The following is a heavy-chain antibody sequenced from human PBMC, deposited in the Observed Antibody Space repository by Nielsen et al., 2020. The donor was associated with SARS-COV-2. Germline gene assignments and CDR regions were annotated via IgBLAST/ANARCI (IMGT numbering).Heavy chain of an antibody. CDR3: ARAAPDYGDNYNYYMDV. CDR1: GFSFSNYN. V-gene: IGHV3-48*04. J-gene: IGHJ6*03. Sequence: GSLKISCAASGFSFSNYNFNWVRQAPGKGLEWVAYISSLGTTIYYAGSVKGRFTISRDNAKNSLYLQMNSPRAEDTAVYYCARAAPDYGDNYNYYMDVWGKGTTVTVSS. D-gene: IGHD4-17*01. CDR2: ISSLGTTI.